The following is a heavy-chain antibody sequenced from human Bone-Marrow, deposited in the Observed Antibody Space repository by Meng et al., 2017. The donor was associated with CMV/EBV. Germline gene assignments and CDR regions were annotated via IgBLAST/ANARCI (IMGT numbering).Heavy chain of an antibody. Sequence: ASVKVSCKASGYTFTSYDINWVRQATGQGLEWMGWINPKSGDTNYAQRFQGRVTMTRDTSISTAYMELSRLTSDDTAVYYCAKNFYSGKYFPWPDPWGQGTLVTVSS. CDR2: INPKSGDT. D-gene: IGHD1-26*01. V-gene: IGHV1-2*02. J-gene: IGHJ5*02. CDR3: AKNFYSGKYFPWPDP. CDR1: GYTFTSYD.